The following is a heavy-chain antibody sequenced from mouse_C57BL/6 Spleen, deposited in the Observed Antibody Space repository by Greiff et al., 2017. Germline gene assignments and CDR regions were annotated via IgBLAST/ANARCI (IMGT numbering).Heavy chain of an antibody. CDR2: IDPNSGDT. V-gene: IGHV1-72*01. J-gene: IGHJ2*01. CDR3: ARSDDGSFDY. Sequence: VQLQQPGADLVKPGASVKLSCKASGYTFTSYWMHWVKQRPGRGLEWIGRIDPNSGDTKYQEKFKGKVTLTVDKPYSAAYMQLSSLKSEDSAVYYCARSDDGSFDYWGQGTTLTVSS. CDR1: GYTFTSYW. D-gene: IGHD2-3*01.